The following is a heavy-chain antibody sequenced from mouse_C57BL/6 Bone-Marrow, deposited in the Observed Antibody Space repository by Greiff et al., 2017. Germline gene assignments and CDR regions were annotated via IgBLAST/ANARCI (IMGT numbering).Heavy chain of an antibody. CDR2: INPNNGGT. CDR1: GYTFTDYN. CDR3: ARDLLFPHWYFDV. Sequence: DVKLQESGPELVKPGASVKIPCKASGYTFTDYNMDWVKQSHGKSLEWIGDINPNNGGTIYNQKFKGKATLTVDKSSSTAYMELRSLTSEDTAVYYCARDLLFPHWYFDVWGTGTTVTVSS. D-gene: IGHD2-10*01. J-gene: IGHJ1*03. V-gene: IGHV1-18*01.